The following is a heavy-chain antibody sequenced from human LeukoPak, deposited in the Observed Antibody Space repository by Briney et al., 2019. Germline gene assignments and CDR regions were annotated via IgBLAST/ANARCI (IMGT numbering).Heavy chain of an antibody. Sequence: ASVKVSCKASGYTFTSYYMHWVRHTPGQGLEWMGIINRSGGRTSYAQKHQGRATMTRDTSTSQVYMELSSLRSEDTAVYYCARAPSACPRGYSYGPFDYWGQGTLVTVSS. CDR2: INRSGGRT. D-gene: IGHD5-18*01. J-gene: IGHJ4*02. V-gene: IGHV1-46*01. CDR1: GYTFTSYY. CDR3: ARAPSACPRGYSYGPFDY.